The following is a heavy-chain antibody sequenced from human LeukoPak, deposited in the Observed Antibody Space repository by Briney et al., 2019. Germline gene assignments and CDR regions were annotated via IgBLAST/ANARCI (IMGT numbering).Heavy chain of an antibody. D-gene: IGHD6-19*01. J-gene: IGHJ4*02. CDR2: INPNSGGT. CDR1: GYTFTGYY. CDR3: ARDGIIIKYSSGWGFGY. V-gene: IGHV1-2*02. Sequence: ASVKVSCKASGYTFTGYYMHWVRQAPGQGLEWMGWINPNSGGTNYAQKFQGRVTMTRDTSISTAYMELSRLRSDDTAVYYCARDGIIIKYSSGWGFGYWGQGTLVTVSS.